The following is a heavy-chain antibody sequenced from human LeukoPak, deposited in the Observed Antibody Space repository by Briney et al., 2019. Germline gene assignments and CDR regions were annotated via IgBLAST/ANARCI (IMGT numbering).Heavy chain of an antibody. D-gene: IGHD5-12*01. CDR1: GFTFSTYA. CDR3: QSRSIVATPDDY. J-gene: IGHJ4*02. CDR2: ISYDGTNK. Sequence: PGKSLTLSCTASGFTFSTYAMHWVRQAPGKGLEWVAVISYDGTNKYYAGSVQGRFTISRENSKNTVYLQMTSLRTEDTALYYCQSRSIVATPDDYWGQGTLVTVSS. V-gene: IGHV3-30*04.